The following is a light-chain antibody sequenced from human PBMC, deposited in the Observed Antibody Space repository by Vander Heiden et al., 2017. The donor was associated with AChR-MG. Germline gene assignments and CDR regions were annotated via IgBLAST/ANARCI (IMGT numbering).Light chain of an antibody. V-gene: IGKV1-39*01. CDR2: AAS. CDR1: QSISSY. CDR3: QQSYSTPCT. J-gene: IGKJ2*02. Sequence: IHMFQSPSSLSASVGDRVTITCRASQSISSYLNWYQQKPGKAPKLLIYAASSLQSGVPSRFSGSGSGTDFTLTISSLQPEDFATYYCQQSYSTPCTFGQGTKLEIK.